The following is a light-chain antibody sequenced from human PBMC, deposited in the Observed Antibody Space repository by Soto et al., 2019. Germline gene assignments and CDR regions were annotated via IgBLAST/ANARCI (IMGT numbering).Light chain of an antibody. V-gene: IGLV1-44*01. CDR3: AAWDASLKGVV. J-gene: IGLJ2*01. CDR1: SSNIGSSS. Sequence: QSVLTQPPSASGTPGQRVTISCSGSSSNIGSSSVSWYQQFPRTAPKLLIYYNNQRPSGVPDRFSGSKSGTSASLTISGLQSEDEADYYCAAWDASLKGVVFGGGTKVTVL. CDR2: YNN.